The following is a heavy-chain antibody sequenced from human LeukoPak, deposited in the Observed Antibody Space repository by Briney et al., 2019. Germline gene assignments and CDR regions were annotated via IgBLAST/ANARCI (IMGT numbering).Heavy chain of an antibody. CDR2: INPNSGGT. J-gene: IGHJ3*02. CDR1: GYTFTGYY. Sequence: GASVKVSCKASGYTFTGYYVHWVRRAPGQGLEWMGWINPNSGGTNYAQKFQGWVTMTRDTSISTAYMELSRLRSDDTAVYYCARESCSGGSCYSFGLGAFDIWGQGTMVTVSS. D-gene: IGHD2-15*01. V-gene: IGHV1-2*04. CDR3: ARESCSGGSCYSFGLGAFDI.